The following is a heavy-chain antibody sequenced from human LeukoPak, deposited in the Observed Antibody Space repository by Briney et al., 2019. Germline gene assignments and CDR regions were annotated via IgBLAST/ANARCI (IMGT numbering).Heavy chain of an antibody. CDR3: ARDDLDNYAWLPDAFDI. CDR1: GGTFSSYA. CDR2: IIPIFGTA. D-gene: IGHD2-2*01. Sequence: ASVKVSCKASGGTFSSYAISWVRQAPGQGLEWMGGIIPIFGTANYAQKFQGRVTITADESTSTAYMELSSLRSEDTAAYYCARDDLDNYAWLPDAFDIWGQGTMVTVSS. V-gene: IGHV1-69*13. J-gene: IGHJ3*02.